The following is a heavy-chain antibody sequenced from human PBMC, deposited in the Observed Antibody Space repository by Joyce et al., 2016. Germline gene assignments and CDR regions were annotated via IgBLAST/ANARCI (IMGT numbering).Heavy chain of an antibody. V-gene: IGHV4-59*01. D-gene: IGHD6-13*01. Sequence: QVQLQESGPGLVKPSETLSLTCTVSGDSIGTYYWNWIRQPPGKGLDWIGYIFYTGSTNYNPSLKSRDTVSVDMSKNQFSLNLNSETAADKAGYYCARVGSSWSFGYWGQGTLVTVSS. J-gene: IGHJ4*02. CDR3: ARVGSSWSFGY. CDR2: IFYTGST. CDR1: GDSIGTYY.